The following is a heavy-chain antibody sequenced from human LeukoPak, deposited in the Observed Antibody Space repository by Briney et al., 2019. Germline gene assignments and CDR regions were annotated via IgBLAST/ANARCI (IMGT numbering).Heavy chain of an antibody. J-gene: IGHJ4*02. Sequence: GGSLRLSCTASGFTFGGYAMSWVRQAPGKGLEWVSSISAGSEDSYYADSVKGRFTISRDNSKNTLYLQMNSLRAEDTAVYYCARGPYDSRGYWQYYYDYWGQGTLVTVSS. V-gene: IGHV3-23*01. CDR2: ISAGSEDS. CDR3: ARGPYDSRGYWQYYYDY. CDR1: GFTFGGYA. D-gene: IGHD3-22*01.